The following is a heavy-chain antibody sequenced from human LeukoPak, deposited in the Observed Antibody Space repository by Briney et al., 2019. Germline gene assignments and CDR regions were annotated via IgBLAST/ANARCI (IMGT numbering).Heavy chain of an antibody. CDR2: INPNSGGT. V-gene: IGHV1-2*06. D-gene: IGHD2-8*01. Sequence: ASVKVSCKASGYTFTAYFMHWVRQAPGQGLEWMGRINPNSGGTNYAQKFQGRVTMTRDTSISTAYMELSRLRSDDTAVYYCAREEGLRTNGALGYWGQGTLVTVSS. J-gene: IGHJ4*02. CDR3: AREEGLRTNGALGY. CDR1: GYTFTAYF.